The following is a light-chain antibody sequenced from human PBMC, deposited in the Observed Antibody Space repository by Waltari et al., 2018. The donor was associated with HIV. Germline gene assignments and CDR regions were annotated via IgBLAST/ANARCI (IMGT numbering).Light chain of an antibody. CDR3: QQYYTTPYT. CDR1: QSILSSYNNKNS. V-gene: IGKV4-1*01. J-gene: IGKJ2*01. Sequence: DIVMTQSRDTLAVSLGQRATLSRKSSQSILSSYNNKNSLVWYQQKPGQPPKVLIYWASTRESGVPDRFSGSGSGTDFTLTISSLQAEDVAVYYCQQYYTTPYTFGQGTKLEIK. CDR2: WAS.